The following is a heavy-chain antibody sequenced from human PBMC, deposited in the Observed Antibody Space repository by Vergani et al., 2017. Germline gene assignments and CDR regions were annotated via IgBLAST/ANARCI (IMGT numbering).Heavy chain of an antibody. V-gene: IGHV4-39*01. CDR3: ARRPDSSGYYYGFDY. CDR1: GGSISSSSYY. J-gene: IGHJ4*02. Sequence: QLQLQESGPGLVKPSETLSLTCTVSGGSISSSSYYWGWIRQPPGKGLEWIASIYYSGTTFYNPSLKSRVTISVDTSKNQFSLKLGSVTAADTAVYYCARRPDSSGYYYGFDYWGQGTLVTVSS. CDR2: IYYSGTT. D-gene: IGHD3-22*01.